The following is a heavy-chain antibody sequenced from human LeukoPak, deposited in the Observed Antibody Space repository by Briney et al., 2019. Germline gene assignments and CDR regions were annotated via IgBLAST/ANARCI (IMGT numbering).Heavy chain of an antibody. CDR3: AKLGPPVWPPNFDY. J-gene: IGHJ4*02. CDR2: INGDGSRT. D-gene: IGHD1-14*01. CDR1: GFTFSNYW. Sequence: GGSLRLSCEASGFTFSNYWMHWVRQVPGKGLVWVSRINGDGSRTDYADSVKGRFTISRDNSKNTLYLQMNSLRAEDTVVYYCAKLGPPVWPPNFDYWGQGTLVTVSS. V-gene: IGHV3-74*01.